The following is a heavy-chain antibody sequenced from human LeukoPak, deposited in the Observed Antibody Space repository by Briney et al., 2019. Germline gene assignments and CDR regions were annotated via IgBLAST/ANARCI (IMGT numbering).Heavy chain of an antibody. CDR2: IIPIFGTA. CDR1: GGTFSSYA. V-gene: IGHV1-69*05. CDR3: ARGAGSGWYRYPD. D-gene: IGHD6-19*01. J-gene: IGHJ4*02. Sequence: SVKVSCKASGGTFSSYAISWVRQAPGQGLEWMGRIIPIFGTANYAQKFQGRVTITTDESTSTAYMELSSLRSEDTAVYYCARGAGSGWYRYPDWGQGTLVTVSS.